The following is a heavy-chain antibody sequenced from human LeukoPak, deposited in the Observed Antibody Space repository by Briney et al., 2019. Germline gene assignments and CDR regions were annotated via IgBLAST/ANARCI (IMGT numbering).Heavy chain of an antibody. CDR1: GFTFSSYS. V-gene: IGHV3-48*02. Sequence: GGSLRLSCAASGFTFSSYSMNWIRQAPGKGLEWVSYISSSSSTIYYADSVKGRFTISRDNAKNSLYLQMNSLRDEDTAVYYCARGHGDYGDNWFDPWGQGTLVTVSS. J-gene: IGHJ5*02. D-gene: IGHD4-17*01. CDR2: ISSSSSTI. CDR3: ARGHGDYGDNWFDP.